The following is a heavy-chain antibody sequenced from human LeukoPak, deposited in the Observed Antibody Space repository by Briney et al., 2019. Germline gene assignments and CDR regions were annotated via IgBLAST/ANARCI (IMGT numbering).Heavy chain of an antibody. J-gene: IGHJ6*03. CDR3: AGGYSYGYYHYMDV. CDR1: GYTFTSYG. Sequence: ASVKVSCKASGYTFTSYGINWVRQAPGQGLEWMGWISVYNGNTNYAQRLQGRVSMTTDTSTSTAYMELRSLRSDDSAVYYCAGGYSYGYYHYMDVWGKGTTVTVSS. D-gene: IGHD5-18*01. V-gene: IGHV1-18*01. CDR2: ISVYNGNT.